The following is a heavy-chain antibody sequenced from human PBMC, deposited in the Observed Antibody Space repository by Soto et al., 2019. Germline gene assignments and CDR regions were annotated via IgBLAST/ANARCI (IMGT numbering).Heavy chain of an antibody. CDR2: IYYSGST. V-gene: IGHV4-59*01. D-gene: IGHD3-22*01. CDR3: AREPRYYYDSSGYTYYFDY. CDR1: GGSISSYY. J-gene: IGHJ4*02. Sequence: SETLSLTCTVSGGSISSYYWSWIRQPPGKGLEWIGYIYYSGSTNYNPSLKSRVTISVDTPKNQFSLKLSSVTAADTAVYYCAREPRYYYDSSGYTYYFDYWGQGTLVTVSS.